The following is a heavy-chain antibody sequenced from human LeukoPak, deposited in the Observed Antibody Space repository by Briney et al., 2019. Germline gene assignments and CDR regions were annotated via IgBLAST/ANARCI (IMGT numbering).Heavy chain of an antibody. Sequence: SVKVSCKASGGTFSSYAISWVRQAPGQGLEWMGGIIPIFGTANYAQKFQGRVTITTDESTSTAYMELSSLRSEDTAVYYCARGKWGPDYGDYWSGFRPLFFDYWGQGTLVTVSS. D-gene: IGHD4-17*01. J-gene: IGHJ4*02. CDR3: ARGKWGPDYGDYWSGFRPLFFDY. CDR1: GGTFSSYA. CDR2: IIPIFGTA. V-gene: IGHV1-69*05.